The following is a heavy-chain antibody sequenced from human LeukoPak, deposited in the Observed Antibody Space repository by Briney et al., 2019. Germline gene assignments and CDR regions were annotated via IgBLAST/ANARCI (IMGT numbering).Heavy chain of an antibody. J-gene: IGHJ4*02. V-gene: IGHV1-18*01. CDR2: INMYNGNT. CDR3: ARVVGNYVWGSYRPEGCFDS. D-gene: IGHD3-16*02. Sequence: ASVKVSCKASGYTFTGYAISWVRQAPGQGPEWMGWINMYNGNTNYAQKSQGRVTMTTDTSTRTAYMELRSLRSGDTAVYYCARVVGNYVWGSYRPEGCFDSWGQGTLVTVSS. CDR1: GYTFTGYA.